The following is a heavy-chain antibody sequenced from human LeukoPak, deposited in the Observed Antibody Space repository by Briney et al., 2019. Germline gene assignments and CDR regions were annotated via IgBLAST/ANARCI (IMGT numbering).Heavy chain of an antibody. V-gene: IGHV1-69*13. D-gene: IGHD1-26*01. Sequence: ASVTVSCKASGGTFSSYAISWVRQAPGQGLEWMGGIIPIFGTANYAQKFQGRVTITADESTSTAYMELSSLRSEDTAVYYCARVASGSYANPYFDYWGQGTLVTVSS. J-gene: IGHJ4*02. CDR2: IIPIFGTA. CDR3: ARVASGSYANPYFDY. CDR1: GGTFSSYA.